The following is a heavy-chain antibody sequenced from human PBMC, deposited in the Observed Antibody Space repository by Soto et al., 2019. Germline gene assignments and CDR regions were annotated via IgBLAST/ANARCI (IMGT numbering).Heavy chain of an antibody. CDR3: GRGCSGGRCLPRMDV. CDR2: ISSSGYI. V-gene: IGHV3-21*01. J-gene: IGHJ6*02. CDR1: GFNFNSYT. D-gene: IGHD2-15*01. Sequence: KPGGSLRLSCAASGFNFNSYTINWVRQAPGKRLEWLSSISSSGYIFSTDSVRGRFTISRDNAKNSVYLQINSLRAEDTAVYFCGRGCSGGRCLPRMDVVGQGTTVTVSS.